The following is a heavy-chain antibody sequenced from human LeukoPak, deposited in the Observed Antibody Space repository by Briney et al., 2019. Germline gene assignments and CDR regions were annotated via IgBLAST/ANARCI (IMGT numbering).Heavy chain of an antibody. CDR1: GYTLTELS. D-gene: IGHD6-19*01. J-gene: IGHJ3*02. V-gene: IGHV1-18*01. Sequence: ASVKVSCKVSGYTLTELSMHWVRQAPGQGLEWMGWISAYNGHTKSAQRFQGRVTMTTDTSTTTAYMELRSLRSDDTAVYYCASRLRAVAGGIGAFDIWGQGTMVTVSS. CDR2: ISAYNGHT. CDR3: ASRLRAVAGGIGAFDI.